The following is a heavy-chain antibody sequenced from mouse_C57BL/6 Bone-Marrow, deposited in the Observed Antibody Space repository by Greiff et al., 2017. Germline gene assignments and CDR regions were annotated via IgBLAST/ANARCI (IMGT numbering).Heavy chain of an antibody. CDR2: ISDGGSYT. CDR3: ASGN. D-gene: IGHD1-1*01. J-gene: IGHJ3*01. V-gene: IGHV5-4*03. CDR1: GFTFSSYA. Sequence: EVKLVESGGGLVKPGGSLKLSCAASGFTFSSYAMSWVRQTPEKRLEWVATISDGGSYTYYPDNVKGRFTISRDNAKNNLYLQMSHLKSEDTAMYYCASGNWGQGTLVTVSA.